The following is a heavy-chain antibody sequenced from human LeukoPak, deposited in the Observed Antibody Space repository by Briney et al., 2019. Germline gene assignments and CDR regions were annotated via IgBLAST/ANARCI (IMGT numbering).Heavy chain of an antibody. CDR2: IDGSGGST. CDR3: AKDRRLPWDYFDS. D-gene: IGHD5-12*01. V-gene: IGHV3-23*01. Sequence: PGGSLRLSCVASGFTFSSYAMSWFRQAPGRGLEWVSAIDGSGGSTYYADSVKGRFTISRDNSKNTLYLQMNSLRAEDTAIYYCAKDRRLPWDYFDSWGQGTLVTVSS. CDR1: GFTFSSYA. J-gene: IGHJ4*02.